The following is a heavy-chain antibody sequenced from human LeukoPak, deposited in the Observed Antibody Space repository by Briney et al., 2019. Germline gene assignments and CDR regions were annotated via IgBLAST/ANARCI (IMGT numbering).Heavy chain of an antibody. CDR1: GYTFTGYY. D-gene: IGHD6-19*01. V-gene: IGHV1-2*02. CDR3: ARDSSGWYGGNWLDP. Sequence: GASVKVSCKASGYTFTGYYMHWVRQAPGQGLEWMGWINPNSGGTNYAQKFQGRVTMTRDTSISTAYMELSRLRSDDTAVYYCARDSSGWYGGNWLDPWGQGTLVTVSS. J-gene: IGHJ5*02. CDR2: INPNSGGT.